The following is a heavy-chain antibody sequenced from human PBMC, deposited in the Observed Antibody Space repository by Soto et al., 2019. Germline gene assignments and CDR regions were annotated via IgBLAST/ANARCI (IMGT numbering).Heavy chain of an antibody. CDR3: ARGLRVLGNDAFDI. V-gene: IGHV3-21*01. CDR1: GFTFSSYS. J-gene: IGHJ3*02. CDR2: ISSSSSYI. Sequence: GGSLRLSCAASGFTFSSYSMNWVRQAPGKGLEWVSSISSSSSYIYYADSVKGRFTISRDNAKNSLYLQMNSLRAEDTAVYYCARGLRVLGNDAFDIWGQGTMVTVSS. D-gene: IGHD7-27*01.